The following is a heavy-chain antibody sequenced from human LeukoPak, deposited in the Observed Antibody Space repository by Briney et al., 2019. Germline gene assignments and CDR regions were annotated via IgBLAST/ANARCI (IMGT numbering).Heavy chain of an antibody. J-gene: IGHJ4*02. CDR2: ISSGGTYE. CDR3: ARDSTYYYDSGSSGPHYFDN. D-gene: IGHD3-10*01. Sequence: GGSLRPSCAASGFTFSNYAMHWVRQAPGKGLEWVSLISSGGTYEYYADSVKDRFTISRDNSKNTLYLQLNSLRAEDTAVYYCARDSTYYYDSGSSGPHYFDNWGQGTLVTVSS. V-gene: IGHV3-30*01. CDR1: GFTFSNYA.